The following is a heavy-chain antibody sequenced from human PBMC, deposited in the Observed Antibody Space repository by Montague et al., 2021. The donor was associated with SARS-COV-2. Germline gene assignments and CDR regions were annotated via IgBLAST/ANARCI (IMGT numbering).Heavy chain of an antibody. D-gene: IGHD3-10*01. CDR2: INHSGST. V-gene: IGHV4-34*01. J-gene: IGHJ5*02. Sequence: SETLSLTCAVHGGSFSCYYWSWIRQPPGKGLEWIGEINHSGSTNYNPSLKSRVTISVDTSKNQFSLKLSSVTAADTAVYYCARRNYYGSGSYYHSVFDPWGQGTLVTVSS. CDR3: ARRNYYGSGSYYHSVFDP. CDR1: GGSFSCYY.